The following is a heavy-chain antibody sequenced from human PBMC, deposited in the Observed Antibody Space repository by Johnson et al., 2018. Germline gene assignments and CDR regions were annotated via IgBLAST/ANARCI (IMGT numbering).Heavy chain of an antibody. Sequence: VQLVETGGGVVQPGRSLRLSCAASGFTFSSYAMHWVRQAPGKGLEWVAVISYDGSNKYYADSVKGRFTISRDNSKNTLYLQMNSLRAEDTAVYYCAREMGGYSSSWYRYYYYYMDVWGKGTTVTVSS. CDR2: ISYDGSNK. V-gene: IGHV3-30-3*01. CDR1: GFTFSSYA. J-gene: IGHJ6*03. CDR3: AREMGGYSSSWYRYYYYYMDV. D-gene: IGHD6-13*01.